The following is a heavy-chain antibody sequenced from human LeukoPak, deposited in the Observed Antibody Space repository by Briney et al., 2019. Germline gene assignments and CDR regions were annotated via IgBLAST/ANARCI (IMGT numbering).Heavy chain of an antibody. V-gene: IGHV3-30*03. D-gene: IGHD3-10*01. CDR2: ISYDGSYK. CDR3: ARAQHRGWGFDY. Sequence: GGSLRLSCAASGFTVSSNYMSWVRQAPGKGLEWVALISYDGSYKYYADSVKGRFTISRDDSKNTLYLQMNSLRAEDTAMYYCARAQHRGWGFDYWGQGTLVTVSS. J-gene: IGHJ4*02. CDR1: GFTVSSNY.